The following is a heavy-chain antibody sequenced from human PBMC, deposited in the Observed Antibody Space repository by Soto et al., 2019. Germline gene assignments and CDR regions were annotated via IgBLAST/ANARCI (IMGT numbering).Heavy chain of an antibody. D-gene: IGHD6-19*01. CDR1: GFTFSSYA. V-gene: IGHV3-23*01. CDR2: ISGSGGST. CDR3: AKVASGWYSGGDYFDY. Sequence: EVQLLESGGGLVQPGGSLRLSCAASGFTFSSYAMSWVRQAPGKGLEWVSAISGSGGSTYYADSVKGRFTISRDNSKNTLYLQMNSLRAEDTAVYYCAKVASGWYSGGDYFDYWGQGTLVTVSS. J-gene: IGHJ4*02.